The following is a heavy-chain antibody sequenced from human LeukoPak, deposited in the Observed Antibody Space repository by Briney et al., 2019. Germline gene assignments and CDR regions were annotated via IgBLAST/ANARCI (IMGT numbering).Heavy chain of an antibody. Sequence: GGSLRLSCAASEFTLSLYHINWVRQAPGKGLEWVAYISSSGRNSHYSDSVKGRFTISRDNAKNSLFLQMNSLRAEDTAVYYCARDATRRAAMAGAFDIWGQGTMVTVSS. V-gene: IGHV3-48*03. CDR1: EFTLSLYH. J-gene: IGHJ3*02. D-gene: IGHD5-18*01. CDR2: ISSSGRNS. CDR3: ARDATRRAAMAGAFDI.